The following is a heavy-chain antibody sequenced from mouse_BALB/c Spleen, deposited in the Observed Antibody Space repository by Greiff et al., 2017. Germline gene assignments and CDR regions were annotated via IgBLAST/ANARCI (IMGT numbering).Heavy chain of an antibody. V-gene: IGHV5-17*02. CDR3: ARSDGNPPWFAY. D-gene: IGHD2-1*01. CDR1: GFTFSSFG. Sequence: EVKLMESGGGLVQPGGSRKLSCAASGFTFSSFGMHWVRQAPEKGLEWVAYISSGSSTIYYADTVKGRFTISRDNPKNTLFLQMTSLRSEDTAMYYCARSDGNPPWFAYWGQGTLVTVSA. CDR2: ISSGSSTI. J-gene: IGHJ3*01.